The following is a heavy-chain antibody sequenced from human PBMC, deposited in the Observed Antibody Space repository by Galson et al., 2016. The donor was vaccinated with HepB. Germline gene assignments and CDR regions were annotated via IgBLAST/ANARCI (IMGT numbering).Heavy chain of an antibody. D-gene: IGHD3-9*01. CDR3: AMEAGTGYYDV. CDR1: GFTFSNFE. V-gene: IGHV3-48*03. J-gene: IGHJ6*02. CDR2: NNSRGTTR. Sequence: SLRLSCAASGFTFSNFEMDWVRQAPAKGLEWVTYNNSRGTTRSYADSVKGRFTISRESARNALSLQMNSLSDEATAVHYCAMEAGTGYYDVWGQGTTVTVAS.